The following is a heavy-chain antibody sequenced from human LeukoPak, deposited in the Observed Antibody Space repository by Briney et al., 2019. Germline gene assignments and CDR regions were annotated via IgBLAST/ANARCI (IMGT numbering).Heavy chain of an antibody. CDR1: GFTFRNYG. Sequence: GGSLRLSCIASGFTFRNYGMSWVRQAPGKGLEWVSGLSDGGTRIFYADSVKGRFTVSRDNSKNTLYLQMDSLRAEDTAVYYCANTHCGSSPIVWNFWGQGTLVTVSS. D-gene: IGHD6-6*01. CDR2: LSDGGTRI. V-gene: IGHV3-23*01. J-gene: IGHJ4*02. CDR3: ANTHCGSSPIVWNF.